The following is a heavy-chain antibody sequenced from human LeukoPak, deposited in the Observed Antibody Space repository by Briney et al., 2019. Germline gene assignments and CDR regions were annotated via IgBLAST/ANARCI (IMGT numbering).Heavy chain of an antibody. V-gene: IGHV3-11*01. D-gene: IGHD4-23*01. CDR2: ISRSGSTK. J-gene: IGHJ3*02. Sequence: GGSLRLSCAASGFTFSDYNMRWIRQAPGKGLEWVSSISRSGSTKYYADSVKGRFTISRDNAKNSLYLQMNSLRAEDTALYYCAKDIGRWQSDAFDIWGQGTMVTVSS. CDR3: AKDIGRWQSDAFDI. CDR1: GFTFSDYN.